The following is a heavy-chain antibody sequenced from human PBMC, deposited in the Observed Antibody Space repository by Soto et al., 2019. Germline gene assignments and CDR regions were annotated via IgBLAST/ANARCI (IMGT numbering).Heavy chain of an antibody. J-gene: IGHJ4*02. Sequence: QVQLVESGGGVVQPGRSLRLSCAASGFTFSSYAMHWVRQAPGKGLEWVAVISYDGSNKYYADSVKGRFTISRDNSKNTLYLQMNSLRAEDTGVYYCARGYCSGGSCCFPHDYWGQGTLITVSS. CDR1: GFTFSSYA. D-gene: IGHD2-15*01. V-gene: IGHV3-30-3*01. CDR2: ISYDGSNK. CDR3: ARGYCSGGSCCFPHDY.